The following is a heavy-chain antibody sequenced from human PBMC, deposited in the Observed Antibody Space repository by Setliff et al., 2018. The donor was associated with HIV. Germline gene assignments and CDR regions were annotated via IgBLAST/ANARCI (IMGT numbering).Heavy chain of an antibody. D-gene: IGHD6-19*01. CDR3: ATEMAAIRQDAFDI. J-gene: IGHJ3*02. CDR2: IYCSGDT. Sequence: KTSETLSLTCSVSGGSISSSTYYWSWLRQHPGKGLEWVGYIYCSGDTYYNPSPKSRVTISVDTSENRFSLTLNSVTAADTAVYYCATEMAAIRQDAFDIWGLGTRVTVSS. V-gene: IGHV4-31*03. CDR1: GGSISSSTYY.